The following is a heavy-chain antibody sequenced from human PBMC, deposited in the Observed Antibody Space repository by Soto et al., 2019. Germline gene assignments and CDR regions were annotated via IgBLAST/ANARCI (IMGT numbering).Heavy chain of an antibody. CDR3: IRASRNYYYYGMDI. CDR1: GFTFSDSA. Sequence: EVQLVESGGGLVQPGGSLKLSCAASGFTFSDSAMHWVRQASGKGLEWVGRIRSKAISYETAYAASVQGRFTISRDDSKKMVYLQMNSLKTEDTAVYYCIRASRNYYYYGMDIWGQGTTVTVSS. CDR2: IRSKAISYET. V-gene: IGHV3-73*02. J-gene: IGHJ6*02.